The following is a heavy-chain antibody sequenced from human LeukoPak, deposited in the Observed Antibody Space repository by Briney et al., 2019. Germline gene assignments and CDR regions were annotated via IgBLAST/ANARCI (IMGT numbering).Heavy chain of an antibody. CDR2: ISYDGSNK. Sequence: PGGSLRLSCAASGFTFSSYAMHWVRQAPGKGLEWVAVISYDGSNKYYADSVKGRFTISRDNSKNTLYLQMNSLRAEDTAVYYCARDSEFYAFGGVIVPPVYWGQGTLVTVSS. V-gene: IGHV3-30*04. J-gene: IGHJ4*02. CDR1: GFTFSSYA. D-gene: IGHD3-16*02. CDR3: ARDSEFYAFGGVIVPPVY.